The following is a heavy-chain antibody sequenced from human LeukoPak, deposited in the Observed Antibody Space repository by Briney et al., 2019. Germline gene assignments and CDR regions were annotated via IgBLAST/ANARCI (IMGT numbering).Heavy chain of an antibody. Sequence: PGGSLRLSCAASGCTFSSYAMSWVRQAPGQGLEWVSAISDSGAGIDYADSVKGRFTISRDNSKNTLSLQMNSLRAEDTAVYYCAKGWDSSGVDSWGQGTLVTVSS. D-gene: IGHD6-19*01. CDR2: ISDSGAGI. V-gene: IGHV3-23*01. CDR3: AKGWDSSGVDS. CDR1: GCTFSSYA. J-gene: IGHJ4*02.